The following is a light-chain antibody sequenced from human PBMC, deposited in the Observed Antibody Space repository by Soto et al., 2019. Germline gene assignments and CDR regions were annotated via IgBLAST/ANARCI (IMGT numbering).Light chain of an antibody. V-gene: IGKV3-20*01. CDR3: HQYDNSPLT. CDR2: GTS. J-gene: IGKJ3*01. Sequence: ETVLTQSPGTLSLSPGDRATLSCRASQNVYSNFVGWYQQRPGQAPRLLIYGTSTRATDIPDRFSGSGSGTDFTLTISRLEPAVFAVYFCHQYDNSPLTFGPGTKVDF. CDR1: QNVYSNF.